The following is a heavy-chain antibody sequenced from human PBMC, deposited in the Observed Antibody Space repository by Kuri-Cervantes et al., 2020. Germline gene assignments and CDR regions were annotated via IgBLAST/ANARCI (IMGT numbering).Heavy chain of an antibody. Sequence: GESLKISCAASGFTFSSYSMNWVRQAPGKGLEWVSSISSSGSTIYYADSVKGRFTISRDNAKNSLYLQMNSLRAEDTAVYYCASTAPRQQPYSPLDYWGQGTLVTVSS. CDR2: ISSSGSTI. D-gene: IGHD6-13*01. CDR3: ASTAPRQQPYSPLDY. CDR1: GFTFSSYS. V-gene: IGHV3-21*04. J-gene: IGHJ4*02.